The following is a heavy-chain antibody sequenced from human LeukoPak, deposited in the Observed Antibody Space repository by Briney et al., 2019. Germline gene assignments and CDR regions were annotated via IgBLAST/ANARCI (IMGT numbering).Heavy chain of an antibody. CDR3: ARDRGSATTRCPYYYYYIDV. CDR1: GFTFSSYS. Sequence: GGSLRLSCAASGFTFSSYSMHWVRQAPRKGLEWVAVIWYDGSNKYYADSVKGRVTISRDNTKNTLYMQMSSLRAEETAVYYFARDRGSATTRCPYYYYYIDVWGKGTTVPGSS. CDR2: IWYDGSNK. D-gene: IGHD1-26*01. V-gene: IGHV3-33*01. J-gene: IGHJ6*03.